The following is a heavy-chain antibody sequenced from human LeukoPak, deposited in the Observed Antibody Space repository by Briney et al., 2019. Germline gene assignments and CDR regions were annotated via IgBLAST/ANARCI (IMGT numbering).Heavy chain of an antibody. V-gene: IGHV5-51*01. CDR2: IYPGDSDT. J-gene: IGHJ4*02. CDR3: MGIAVAGTAFDY. Sequence: GGSLQISCKGSGSRFTSYWIGWVRQLPGKGLEWMGIIYPGDSDTSYSPSFQGQVTISADKSISTAYLQWSSLKASDTAMYYCMGIAVAGTAFDYWGQGTLVTVSS. CDR1: GSRFTSYW. D-gene: IGHD6-19*01.